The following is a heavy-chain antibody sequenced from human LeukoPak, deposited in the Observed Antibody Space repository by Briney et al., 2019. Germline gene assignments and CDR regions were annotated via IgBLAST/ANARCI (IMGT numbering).Heavy chain of an antibody. Sequence: SETLSLTCTVSGGSISSGGYYWSWIRQPPGKGLEWIGYIYHSGSTYYNPSLKSRVTISVDRSKNQFSLKLSSVTAADTAVYYCARGLNPPGIVVVPAAIPGYYYYMDVWGKGTTVTVSS. CDR3: ARGLNPPGIVVVPAAIPGYYYYMDV. CDR1: GGSISSGGYY. V-gene: IGHV4-30-2*01. D-gene: IGHD2-2*02. J-gene: IGHJ6*03. CDR2: IYHSGST.